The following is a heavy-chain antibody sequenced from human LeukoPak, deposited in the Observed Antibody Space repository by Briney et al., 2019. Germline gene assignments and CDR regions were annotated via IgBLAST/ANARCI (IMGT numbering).Heavy chain of an antibody. CDR3: ARPPKAMIVVVNPFCDY. J-gene: IGHJ4*02. CDR1: GFAFSSYA. CDR2: ISYDGSNK. Sequence: GGSLRLSCAASGFAFSSYAMHWVRQAPGKGLEWVAFISYDGSNKYYADSVKGRFTISRDNSKNTLYLQMDSLRAEDTAVYYCARPPKAMIVVVNPFCDYWGQGTLVTVSS. V-gene: IGHV3-30-3*01. D-gene: IGHD3-22*01.